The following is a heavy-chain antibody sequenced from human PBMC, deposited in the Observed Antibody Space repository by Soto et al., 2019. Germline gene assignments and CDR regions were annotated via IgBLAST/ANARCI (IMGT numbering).Heavy chain of an antibody. J-gene: IGHJ5*02. Sequence: KPSETLSLTCAVYGGSFHGYYWSWIRQPPGEGLEWIGEINHSGSANYNPTFKSRVSISVDMSKNQMSLQLTSVSAADTAVYYCAKGPQTGYYDSWTFYSSVPWGQGTLVTVSS. CDR1: GGSFHGYY. D-gene: IGHD3-16*01. CDR3: AKGPQTGYYDSWTFYSSVP. V-gene: IGHV4-34*01. CDR2: INHSGSA.